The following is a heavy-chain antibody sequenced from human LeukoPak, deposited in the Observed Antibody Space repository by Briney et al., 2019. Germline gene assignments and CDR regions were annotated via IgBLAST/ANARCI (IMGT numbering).Heavy chain of an antibody. Sequence: SETLSLTCTVSGGSIGSYYWSWIRQPAGKGLEWIGRIYTSGSTNYNPSLESRVTMSVDTSKNQFSLKLSSVTAADTAVYYCARGGTEGIAVTLFDYWGQGTLVTVSS. V-gene: IGHV4-4*07. CDR1: GGSIGSYY. D-gene: IGHD6-19*01. J-gene: IGHJ4*02. CDR2: IYTSGST. CDR3: ARGGTEGIAVTLFDY.